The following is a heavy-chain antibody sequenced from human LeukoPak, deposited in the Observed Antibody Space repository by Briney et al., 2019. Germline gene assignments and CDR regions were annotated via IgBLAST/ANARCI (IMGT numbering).Heavy chain of an antibody. V-gene: IGHV4-59*01. CDR2: IYYSRTT. J-gene: IGHJ5*02. CDR1: GGSMNNYY. Sequence: PSETLSLTCTVSGGSMNNYYWTWIRQPPGKRLEWVGYIYYSRTTNYNPTLKNQVTISIDRSNNQFSLKLNSVTAADTAMYYCAREVERGAGDPNWFDPWGQGILVTVSS. CDR3: AREVERGAGDPNWFDP. D-gene: IGHD4-17*01.